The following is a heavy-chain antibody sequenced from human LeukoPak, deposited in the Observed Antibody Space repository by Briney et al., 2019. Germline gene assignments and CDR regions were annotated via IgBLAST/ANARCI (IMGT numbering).Heavy chain of an antibody. CDR1: GFTFNTYW. CDR2: INSDGRST. D-gene: IGHD3-3*01. CDR3: ARTIFGVVITLDY. V-gene: IGHV3-74*01. Sequence: GGSLRLSCAASGFTFNTYWMHWVRQAPGKGLVWVSHINSDGRSTTYADSVKGRFTISRDNAKNSLYLQMNSLRAEDTAVYYCARTIFGVVITLDYWGQGTLVTVSS. J-gene: IGHJ4*02.